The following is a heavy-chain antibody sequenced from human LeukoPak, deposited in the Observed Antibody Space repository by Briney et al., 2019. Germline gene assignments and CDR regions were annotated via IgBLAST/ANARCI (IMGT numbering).Heavy chain of an antibody. CDR3: ARGGSREIVAPGYGMDV. J-gene: IGHJ6*02. CDR2: IYYSGST. D-gene: IGHD3-22*01. V-gene: IGHV4-31*03. CDR1: GGSISSGGYY. Sequence: SETLSLTCTVSGGSISSGGYYWSWLRQHPGKGLEWIGYIYYSGSTYYNPSPKSRVTISVDTSKNQFSLKLSSVTAADTAVYYCARGGSREIVAPGYGMDVWGQGTTVTVSS.